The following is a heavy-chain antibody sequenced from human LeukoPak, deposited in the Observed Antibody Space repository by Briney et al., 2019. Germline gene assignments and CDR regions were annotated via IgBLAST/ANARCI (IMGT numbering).Heavy chain of an antibody. D-gene: IGHD3/OR15-3a*01. CDR1: GYTFTSYY. Sequence: ASVKVSCKAPGYTFTSYYMHWVRQAPGQGLEWMGIINPSGGSTSYAQKFQGRVTMTRDTSTSTVYMELSSLRSEDTAVYYCARSGVLDSTPGAFDIWGQGTMVTVSS. V-gene: IGHV1-46*01. CDR3: ARSGVLDSTPGAFDI. J-gene: IGHJ3*02. CDR2: INPSGGST.